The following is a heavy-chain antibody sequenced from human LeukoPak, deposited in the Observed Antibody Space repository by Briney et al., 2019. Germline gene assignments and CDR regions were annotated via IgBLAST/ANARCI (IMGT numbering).Heavy chain of an antibody. V-gene: IGHV3-53*04. CDR2: IYSGGST. CDR3: ARGVATILSQYYFDY. J-gene: IGHJ4*02. CDR1: GFTVSNNY. Sequence: GGSLRLSCAASGFTVSNNYMSWVRQAPGKGLEWVSVIYSGGSTYYADSVKGRFTISRHNSKNTLYLQMNSLRAEDTAVYYCARGVATILSQYYFDYWGQGTLVTVSS. D-gene: IGHD5-12*01.